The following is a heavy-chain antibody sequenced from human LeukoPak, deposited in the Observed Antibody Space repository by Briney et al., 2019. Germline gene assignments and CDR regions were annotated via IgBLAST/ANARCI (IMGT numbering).Heavy chain of an antibody. CDR1: GFTFSAYG. V-gene: IGHV3-33*01. CDR2: IWSDASNK. Sequence: GGSLRLSCAASGFTFSAYGMEWVRQAPGKGLEWVAAIWSDASNKYYADSVKGRFTISRDNAKNSLYLQMNSLRAEDTAVYYCARDSGTVVTPNAFDIWGQGTMVTVSS. J-gene: IGHJ3*02. D-gene: IGHD4-23*01. CDR3: ARDSGTVVTPNAFDI.